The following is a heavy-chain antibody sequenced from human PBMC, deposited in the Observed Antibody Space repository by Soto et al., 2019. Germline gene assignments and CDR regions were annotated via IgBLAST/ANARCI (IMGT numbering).Heavy chain of an antibody. J-gene: IGHJ4*02. D-gene: IGHD3-22*01. CDR2: IDPSDSQT. V-gene: IGHV5-10-1*01. CDR1: GYSFAGYW. CDR3: ARQIYDSDTGPNFQYYFES. Sequence: ESLNISCKGSGYSFAGYWITWVRQKPGKGLEWMGRIDPSDSQTYYSPSFRGHVTISVTKSITTVFLQWSSLRASDTAMYYCARQIYDSDTGPNFQYYFESWGQGNPVTV.